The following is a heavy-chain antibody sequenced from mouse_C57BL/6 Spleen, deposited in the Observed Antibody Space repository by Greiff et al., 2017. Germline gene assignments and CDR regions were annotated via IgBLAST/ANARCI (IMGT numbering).Heavy chain of an antibody. Sequence: VHLVESGPGLVQPSQSLSITCTVSGFSLTSYGVHWVRQSPGKGLEWLGVIWSGGRTDYNAAFISRLSISKDNSKSHVFFKMNSLQADDTAIYYCARNGYYGSIYYAMDYWGQGTSVTVSS. V-gene: IGHV2-2*01. J-gene: IGHJ4*01. D-gene: IGHD1-1*01. CDR2: IWSGGRT. CDR3: ARNGYYGSIYYAMDY. CDR1: GFSLTSYG.